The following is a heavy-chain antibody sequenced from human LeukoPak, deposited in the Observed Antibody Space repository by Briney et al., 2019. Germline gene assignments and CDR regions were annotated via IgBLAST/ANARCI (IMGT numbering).Heavy chain of an antibody. CDR2: ISGSGGST. D-gene: IGHD1-26*01. CDR1: GFTFSSYA. CDR3: AKEVGATRAFDI. J-gene: IGHJ3*02. Sequence: PGGSLRLSCAASGFTFSSYAMSWVRRAPGKGLEWVSAISGSGGSTYYADSMKGRFTISRDNSKNTLYLQMNSLRAEDTAVYYCAKEVGATRAFDIWGQGTMVTVSS. V-gene: IGHV3-23*01.